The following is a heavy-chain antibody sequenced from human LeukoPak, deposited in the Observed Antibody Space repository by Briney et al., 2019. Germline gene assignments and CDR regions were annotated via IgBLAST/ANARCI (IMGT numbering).Heavy chain of an antibody. CDR2: IYTSGST. CDR3: ARDGRSSAPGGLSYSDY. V-gene: IGHV4-4*07. J-gene: IGHJ4*02. D-gene: IGHD6-25*01. CDR1: GGSISSYY. Sequence: PSETLSLTCTVSGGSISSYYWSWIRQPAGKGLEWIGRIYTSGSTYYNPSLKSRVTISVDTSKNQFSLKLSSVTAADTAVYYCARDGRSSAPGGLSYSDYWGQGTLVTVSS.